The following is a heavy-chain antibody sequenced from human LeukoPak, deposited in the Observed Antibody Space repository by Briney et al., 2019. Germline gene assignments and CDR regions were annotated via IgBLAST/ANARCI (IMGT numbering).Heavy chain of an antibody. CDR1: GFTFSSYW. J-gene: IGHJ6*03. CDR3: ATTLTNFYYYYYMDV. V-gene: IGHV3-7*01. Sequence: GESLRLSCAASGFTFSSYWMSWVRQAPGKGLEWVANIEEDGSEKNYVDSVKGRFTISRDNAKNSLYLQMNRLRAEDTAVYYCATTLTNFYYYYYMDVWGKGTTVTVSS. CDR2: IEEDGSEK. D-gene: IGHD4-17*01.